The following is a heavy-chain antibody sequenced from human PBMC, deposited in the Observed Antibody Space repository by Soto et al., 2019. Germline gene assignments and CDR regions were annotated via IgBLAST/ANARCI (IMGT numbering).Heavy chain of an antibody. CDR2: IKYDESEK. V-gene: IGHV3-7*03. D-gene: IGHD3-22*01. CDR3: ASSPHKDSRPDY. CDR1: GFTFSSYW. J-gene: IGHJ4*02. Sequence: GSLRLSCAASGFTFSSYWMSWVRQAPGRGLEWMANIKYDESEKYYVDSVKGRLTISRDNAKNSLYLQMNSLRAEDTAVYYCASSPHKDSRPDYWGQGTLVTVSS.